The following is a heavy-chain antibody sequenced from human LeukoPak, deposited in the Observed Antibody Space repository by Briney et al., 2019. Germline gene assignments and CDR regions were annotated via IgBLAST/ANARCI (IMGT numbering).Heavy chain of an antibody. Sequence: GGSLRLSCAASGFTFSSYSINWVRQAPGKGLEWVSSISNRGTYIYYADSVKGRFTISRDNAKNSLFLQMNSLRAEDTAVYYCARDIVVVPAAIIPPPDYFDYWGQGTLVTVSS. V-gene: IGHV3-21*01. J-gene: IGHJ4*02. CDR3: ARDIVVVPAAIIPPPDYFDY. CDR2: ISNRGTYI. CDR1: GFTFSSYS. D-gene: IGHD2-2*01.